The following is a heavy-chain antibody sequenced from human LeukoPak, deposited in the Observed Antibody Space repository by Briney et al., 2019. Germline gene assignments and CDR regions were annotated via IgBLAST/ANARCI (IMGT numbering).Heavy chain of an antibody. CDR2: ISAYNADT. D-gene: IGHD2-15*01. CDR1: GYTFTSYG. Sequence: ASVKVSCKASGYTFTSYGISWMRQAPGQGLEWMGWISAYNADTNYAQKLQGRVTMTTDTSTSTAYMELRSLRSDDTAVYYCARVWCSGGSCYRVPYYFDYWGQGTLVTVSS. CDR3: ARVWCSGGSCYRVPYYFDY. J-gene: IGHJ4*02. V-gene: IGHV1-18*01.